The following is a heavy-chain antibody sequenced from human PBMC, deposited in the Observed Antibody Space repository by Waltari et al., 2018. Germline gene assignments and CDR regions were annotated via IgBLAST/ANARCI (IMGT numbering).Heavy chain of an antibody. CDR1: GGSFSGYY. V-gene: IGHV4-34*01. CDR2: INHSGST. D-gene: IGHD4-17*01. CDR3: ARSTAVTTGGLPGHMDV. J-gene: IGHJ6*02. Sequence: QVQLQQWGAGLLKPSETLSLTCAVYGGSFSGYYWSWIRQPPGKGLEWIGEINHSGSTNYNPSLKSRVTISVDTSKNQFSLKLSSVTAADTAVYYCARSTAVTTGGLPGHMDVWGQGTTVTVSS.